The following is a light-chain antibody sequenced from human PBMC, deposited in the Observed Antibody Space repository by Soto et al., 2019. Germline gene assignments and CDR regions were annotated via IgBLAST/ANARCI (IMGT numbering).Light chain of an antibody. Sequence: DVVMTQTRLSLSVAPGQPASISCKSIQSLLHITGETFLFWYLQKPGQSPQLLIYEVSTRVSGVPDRFSGSGSGTDFTLEISRVETDDVGIYYCMQSTQLPPTFGQGTRLEIK. J-gene: IGKJ5*01. CDR2: EVS. V-gene: IGKV2D-29*02. CDR3: MQSTQLPPT. CDR1: QSLLHITGETF.